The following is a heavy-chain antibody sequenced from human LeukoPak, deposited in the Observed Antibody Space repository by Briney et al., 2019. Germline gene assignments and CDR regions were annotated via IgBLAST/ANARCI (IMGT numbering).Heavy chain of an antibody. Sequence: GGSLRLSCAASGFTFSTYWMHWVRQSPGRGLVWVSRIKTDGTITTYADSVKGRFTISRDNAKSTLYLQMNSLRVEDTAVYYCARGGGANYNMDVWGKGTTVTVSS. V-gene: IGHV3-74*01. CDR1: GFTFSTYW. D-gene: IGHD3-16*01. CDR2: IKTDGTIT. CDR3: ARGGGANYNMDV. J-gene: IGHJ6*03.